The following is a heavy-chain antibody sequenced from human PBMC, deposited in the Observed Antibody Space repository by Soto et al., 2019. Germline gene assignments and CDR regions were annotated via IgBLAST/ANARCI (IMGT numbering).Heavy chain of an antibody. V-gene: IGHV4-59*01. CDR3: ARVWGVRNLSFDY. Sequence: QVQLQESGPGLVKPSETLSLTCTVSGGSISSYYWSWIRQPPGKGLEWIGYIYYSGSTNYNPSLTSRVPXSXDXXKNQFSLKLSSGTAADTAGYYWARVWGVRNLSFDYWGQGTLVTVSS. J-gene: IGHJ4*02. CDR1: GGSISSYY. D-gene: IGHD3-16*01. CDR2: IYYSGST.